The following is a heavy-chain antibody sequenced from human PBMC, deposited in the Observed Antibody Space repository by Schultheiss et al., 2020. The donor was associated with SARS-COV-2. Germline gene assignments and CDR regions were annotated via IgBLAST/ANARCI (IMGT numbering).Heavy chain of an antibody. Sequence: GGSLRLSCAASGFTFSSYGMHWVRQAPGKGLEWVAVISYDGSNKDYTDSVKGRFTISRDNSKNTLYLQMNSLRAEDTAVYYGAKEKWELRYYYYYGMDVWGQGTTITV. CDR3: AKEKWELRYYYYYGMDV. CDR2: ISYDGSNK. V-gene: IGHV3-30*18. J-gene: IGHJ6*02. D-gene: IGHD1-26*01. CDR1: GFTFSSYG.